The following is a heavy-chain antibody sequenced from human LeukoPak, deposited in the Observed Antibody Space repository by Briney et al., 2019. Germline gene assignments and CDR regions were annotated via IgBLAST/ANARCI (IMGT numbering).Heavy chain of an antibody. CDR2: IRGSGGST. CDR3: AKDFGITMVRGVILKYVNWFDP. V-gene: IGHV3-23*01. CDR1: GFTFSSYA. D-gene: IGHD3-10*01. Sequence: GGSLRLSCAASGFTFSSYAMSWVRQAPGKGLEWVSAIRGSGGSTYYADSVKGRFTISRDNSKNTLYLQMNSLRAEDTAVYYCAKDFGITMVRGVILKYVNWFDPWGQGTLVTVSS. J-gene: IGHJ5*02.